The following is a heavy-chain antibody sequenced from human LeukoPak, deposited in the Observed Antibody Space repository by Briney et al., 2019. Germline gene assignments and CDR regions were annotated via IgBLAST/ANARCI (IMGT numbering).Heavy chain of an antibody. D-gene: IGHD3-16*02. CDR1: HYSINDGYY. V-gene: IGHV4-38-2*02. CDR2: IYKEGTT. Sequence: SETLSLTCIVSHYSINDGYYWGWVRQPPGRGLEWIGNIYKEGTTHYNSSLSSRVTISVDTSKNQFSLTLRSVTAADTAVYYCAKGFSSYSCFAPWGPGILVTVSS. J-gene: IGHJ5*02. CDR3: AKGFSSYSCFAP.